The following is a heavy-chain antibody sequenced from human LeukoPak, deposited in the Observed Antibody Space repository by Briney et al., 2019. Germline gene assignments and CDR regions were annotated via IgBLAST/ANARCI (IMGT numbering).Heavy chain of an antibody. Sequence: GESLRLSCASSGFTFSAYSLSWVSQAPGKGLEWVAKIKKDGSEKDYVDSVKGRFTISRDNAKGSVYLQLNSLRAEDTAVYYCARGFQSGDSPVWGQGTLVTVSS. CDR2: IKKDGSEK. V-gene: IGHV3-7*01. CDR1: GFTFSAYS. D-gene: IGHD2-21*02. J-gene: IGHJ4*02. CDR3: ARGFQSGDSPV.